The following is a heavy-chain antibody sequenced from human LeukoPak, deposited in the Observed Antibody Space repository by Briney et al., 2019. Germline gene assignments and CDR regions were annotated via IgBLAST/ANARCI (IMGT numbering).Heavy chain of an antibody. CDR2: IYTSGST. V-gene: IGHV4-61*02. CDR3: ARHRHPDAFDI. J-gene: IGHJ3*02. Sequence: SETLFLTCTVSGGSISSGSYYWSWIRQPAGKGLEWIGRIYTSGSTNYNPSLKSRVTISVDTSKNQFSLKLSSVTAADTAVYYCARHRHPDAFDIWGQGTMVTVSS. CDR1: GGSISSGSYY.